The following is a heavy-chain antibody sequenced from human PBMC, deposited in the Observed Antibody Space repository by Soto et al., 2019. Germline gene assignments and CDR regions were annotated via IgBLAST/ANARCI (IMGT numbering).Heavy chain of an antibody. J-gene: IGHJ6*02. CDR1: GFTFSSYW. D-gene: IGHD1-1*01. Sequence: GGSLRLSCAASGFTFSSYWMHWVRQAPGKGLVWVSRINSDGSSTSYADSVKGRFTISRDNAKNTLYLQMNSLRAEDTAVYYCARDAVQSGGLWVYYYYGMDVWGQGTTGTVSS. CDR2: INSDGSST. V-gene: IGHV3-74*01. CDR3: ARDAVQSGGLWVYYYYGMDV.